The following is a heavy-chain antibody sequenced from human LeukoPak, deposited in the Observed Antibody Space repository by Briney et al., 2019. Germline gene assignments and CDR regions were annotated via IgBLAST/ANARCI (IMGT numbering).Heavy chain of an antibody. CDR2: IYYSGST. J-gene: IGHJ4*02. V-gene: IGHV4-59*01. CDR1: GGSISSYY. D-gene: IGHD6-19*01. CDR3: ARGLAAAGVAGLDY. Sequence: SETLSLTCTVSGGSISSYYWSWIRQPPGKGLEWIGYIYYSGSTNYNPSLKSRVTISVDTSKNQFSLKLSSVTAADTAVYYCARGLAAAGVAGLDYWGQGTLVTVPS.